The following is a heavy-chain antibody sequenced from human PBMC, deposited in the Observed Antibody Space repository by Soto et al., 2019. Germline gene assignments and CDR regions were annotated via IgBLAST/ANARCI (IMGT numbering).Heavy chain of an antibody. Sequence: QVQLVESGGGVVQPGRSLRLSCAASGFTFSSYGMHWVRQAPGKGLEWVAVISYDGSNKYYADSVKGRFTISRDNSKNTLYLQMNSLRVEDTAVYYCAKDSSWRFDYWGQGTLVTVSS. CDR3: AKDSSWRFDY. CDR1: GFTFSSYG. J-gene: IGHJ4*02. V-gene: IGHV3-30*18. D-gene: IGHD2-2*01. CDR2: ISYDGSNK.